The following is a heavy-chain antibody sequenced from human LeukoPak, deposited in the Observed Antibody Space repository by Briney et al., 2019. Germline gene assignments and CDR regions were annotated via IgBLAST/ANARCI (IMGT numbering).Heavy chain of an antibody. V-gene: IGHV4-59*01. Sequence: SETLSLICNVSGTSITSYYWNWIRQPPGKGLEWIGYIYSGGTNYNPSLKSRVSISLDTSKKQVSLKLSSVIAADTAVYYCASYVDTVDYWGQGTLVTVSS. CDR3: ASYVDTVDY. CDR1: GTSITSYY. J-gene: IGHJ4*02. CDR2: IYSGGT. D-gene: IGHD5-18*01.